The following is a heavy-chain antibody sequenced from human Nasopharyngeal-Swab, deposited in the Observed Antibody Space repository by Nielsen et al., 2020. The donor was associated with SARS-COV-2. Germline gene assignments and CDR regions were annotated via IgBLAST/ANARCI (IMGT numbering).Heavy chain of an antibody. CDR1: VGIFRSYA. Sequence: SVKVSFQSSVGIFRSYAISWVRQAPGQGLEWMGGIIPIFGTANYAQKFQGRVTITADESTSTAYMELSSLRSEDTAVYYCASGGLVRNYYYYYYMDVWGKGTTVTVSS. D-gene: IGHD6-6*01. J-gene: IGHJ6*03. V-gene: IGHV1-69*13. CDR2: IIPIFGTA. CDR3: ASGGLVRNYYYYYYMDV.